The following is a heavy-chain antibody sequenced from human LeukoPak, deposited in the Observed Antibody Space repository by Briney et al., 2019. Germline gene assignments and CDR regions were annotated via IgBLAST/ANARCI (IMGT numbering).Heavy chain of an antibody. D-gene: IGHD4-11*01. CDR2: INPSGGST. CDR3: ARVVHDYSNSDVFDY. CDR1: GYTFTSYY. Sequence: GASVKVSCKASGYTFTSYYMHWGRQAPGQGLEWMAIINPSGGSTTYAQKFQGRVTMTRDTSTSTVYMELSSLRSEDTAVYYCARVVHDYSNSDVFDYWGQGTLVTVSS. J-gene: IGHJ4*02. V-gene: IGHV1-46*01.